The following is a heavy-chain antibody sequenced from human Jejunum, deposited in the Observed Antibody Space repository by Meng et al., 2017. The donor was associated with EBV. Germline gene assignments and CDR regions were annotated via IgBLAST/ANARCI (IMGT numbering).Heavy chain of an antibody. CDR3: ARNWNF. V-gene: IGHV4-61*01. D-gene: IGHD1-1*01. CDR1: GCSGSSGTYY. J-gene: IGHJ4*02. Sequence: QDRGTRLVTPSETLSLTCTVSGCSGSSGTYYWTWIRQPPGKGMEWIGYIYNSGSTNYNPSLKSRVTISLDTSKNQFSLKLSSVTAVDTAMYYCARNWNFWGQGTLVTVSS. CDR2: IYNSGST.